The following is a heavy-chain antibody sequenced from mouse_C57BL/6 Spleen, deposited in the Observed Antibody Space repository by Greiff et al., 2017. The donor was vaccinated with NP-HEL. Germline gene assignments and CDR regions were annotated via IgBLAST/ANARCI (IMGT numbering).Heavy chain of an antibody. CDR3: TRWDDYDEYYFDY. CDR2: IYPGNSDT. V-gene: IGHV1-5*01. J-gene: IGHJ2*01. Sequence: VQLKESGTVLARPGASVKMSCKTSGYTFTSYWMHWVKQRPGQGLEWIGAIYPGNSDTSYNQKFKGKAKLTAVTSASTAYMELSSLTNEDAAVYYCTRWDDYDEYYFDYWGQGTTLTVSS. D-gene: IGHD2-4*01. CDR1: GYTFTSYW.